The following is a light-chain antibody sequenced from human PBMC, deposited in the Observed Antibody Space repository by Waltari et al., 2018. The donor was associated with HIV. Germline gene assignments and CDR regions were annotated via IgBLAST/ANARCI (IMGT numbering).Light chain of an antibody. V-gene: IGLV3-21*04. CDR2: YNS. Sequence: SYVLTQPPSVSVAPGAAATISCGAWNIGGKSVHWSKQQPGQAPVLVTRYNSDRPSGIPDRISGSNAGHTATLTITSVEAGDEATYYCQVWDSSNEHVVFGGGTELTVL. CDR1: NIGGKS. J-gene: IGLJ3*02. CDR3: QVWDSSNEHVV.